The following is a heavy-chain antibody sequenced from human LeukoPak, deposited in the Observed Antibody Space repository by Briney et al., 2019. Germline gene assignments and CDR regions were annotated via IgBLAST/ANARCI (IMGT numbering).Heavy chain of an antibody. J-gene: IGHJ4*02. V-gene: IGHV4-59*08. D-gene: IGHD2-15*01. CDR3: ARGLLAHAFDY. CDR1: GGSISSYY. CDR2: IYYSGST. Sequence: SETLSLTCTVSGGSISSYYWSWIRQPPGKGLEWIGYIYYSGSTNYNPSLKSRVTISVDTSKNQFSLKLSSATAADTAVYYCARGLLAHAFDYWGQGTLVTVSS.